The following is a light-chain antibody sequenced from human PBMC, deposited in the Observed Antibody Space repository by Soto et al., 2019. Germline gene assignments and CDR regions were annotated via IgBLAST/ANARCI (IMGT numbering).Light chain of an antibody. CDR1: QSVSSSY. J-gene: IGKJ2*01. Sequence: EIVLTQSPGTLSLSPGERATLSSRASQSVSSSYLAWYQQKPGQAPRLLIYDASSRATGIPDRFSGSGSGTGFTLTISRREPEDFAVYYCQQYGSSSYTFGQGTKLEIK. V-gene: IGKV3-20*01. CDR2: DAS. CDR3: QQYGSSSYT.